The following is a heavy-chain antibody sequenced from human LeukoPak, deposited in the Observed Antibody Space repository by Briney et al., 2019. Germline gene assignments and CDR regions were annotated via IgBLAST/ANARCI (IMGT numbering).Heavy chain of an antibody. CDR1: GFTFRSYA. CDR2: ISGSGGTI. Sequence: GGSLRLSCAASGFTFRSYAMTWVRQAPGKGLEWVSAISGSGGTIYYADSVRGRFTISRDNSKNTLYLQMNSLRAEDTAVYYCAKGSFRGAGGAFDIWGQGTMVTVSS. V-gene: IGHV3-23*01. D-gene: IGHD3-10*01. J-gene: IGHJ3*02. CDR3: AKGSFRGAGGAFDI.